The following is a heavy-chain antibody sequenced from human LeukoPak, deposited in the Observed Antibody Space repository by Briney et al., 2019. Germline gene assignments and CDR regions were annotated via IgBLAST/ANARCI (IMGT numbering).Heavy chain of an antibody. V-gene: IGHV3-30*02. D-gene: IGHD3-3*01. Sequence: GGSLRLSCAASGFTFSSYGMHWVRQDPGKGLEWVAFIRYDGSNKYYADSVKGRFTISRDNSKNTLYLQMNSLRAEDTAVYYCAISDDFWSGHNYWGQGTLVTVSS. CDR2: IRYDGSNK. CDR3: AISDDFWSGHNY. J-gene: IGHJ4*02. CDR1: GFTFSSYG.